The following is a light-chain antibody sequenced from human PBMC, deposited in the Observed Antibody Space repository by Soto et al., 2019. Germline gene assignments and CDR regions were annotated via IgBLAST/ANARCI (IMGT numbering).Light chain of an antibody. CDR1: SGHSSNA. V-gene: IGLV4-69*01. J-gene: IGLJ2*01. Sequence: QPVLTQSPSASASLGASVKLTCTLTSGHSSNAIVWHQQQPKKGPRFLMKINNDGSHNKGDGIPDRFSGSSSGAERYLTISSLQSEDEGDYYCQTWGTGTHVVFGAGTKVTVL. CDR3: QTWGTGTHVV. CDR2: INNDGSH.